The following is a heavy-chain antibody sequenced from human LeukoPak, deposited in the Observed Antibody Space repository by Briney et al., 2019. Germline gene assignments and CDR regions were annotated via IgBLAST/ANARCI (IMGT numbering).Heavy chain of an antibody. CDR2: IIPIFGTA. J-gene: IGHJ6*03. Sequence: GSSVKVSCKASGGTFSSYAISWVRQAPGQGLEWMGGIIPIFGTANYAQKFQGRVTITADESTSTAYMELRSLRSEATAVDYCARGDIVAIPAAHSYHYSMDVWGKGTTVTVSS. CDR3: ARGDIVAIPAAHSYHYSMDV. D-gene: IGHD2-2*01. V-gene: IGHV1-69*01. CDR1: GGTFSSYA.